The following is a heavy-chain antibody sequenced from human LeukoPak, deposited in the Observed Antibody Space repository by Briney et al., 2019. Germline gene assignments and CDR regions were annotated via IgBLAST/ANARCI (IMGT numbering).Heavy chain of an antibody. CDR2: IHYSGRT. CDR3: AAAAARPDYFDY. V-gene: IGHV4-59*01. Sequence: SETLSLTCTVSGGSISGYYWNWIRQPPGKGLEWIGYIHYSGRTNYNPSLMSRVTISVDTSKNQFSLNLSPVTTADTAVYYCAAAAARPDYFDYWGQGTLVTVSS. J-gene: IGHJ4*02. D-gene: IGHD6-6*01. CDR1: GGSISGYY.